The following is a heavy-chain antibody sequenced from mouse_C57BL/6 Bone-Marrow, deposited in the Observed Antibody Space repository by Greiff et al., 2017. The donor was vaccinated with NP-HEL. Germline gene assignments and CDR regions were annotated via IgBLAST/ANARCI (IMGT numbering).Heavy chain of an antibody. CDR2: IDPANANT. CDR1: GFKIKNTY. V-gene: IGHV14-3*01. Sequence: EVQLVESVAEFVRPGASVKLSCTASGFKIKNTYVHWVKQRPEQGLEWIGMIDPANANTKYGPKFQGKATITADASSNTAYLQLRSLTSEDTAVYYGASSCSNYVLDYWGQGTTLTVSS. D-gene: IGHD2-5*01. J-gene: IGHJ2*01. CDR3: ASSCSNYVLDY.